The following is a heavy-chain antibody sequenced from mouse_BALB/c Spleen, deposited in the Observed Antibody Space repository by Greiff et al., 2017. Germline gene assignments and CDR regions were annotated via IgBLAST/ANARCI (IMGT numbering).Heavy chain of an antibody. CDR3: ARWLLRNYAMDY. Sequence: VHLVESGAELMKPGASVKISCKATGYTFSSYWIEWVKQRPGHGLEWIGEILPGSGSTNYNEKFKGKATFTADTSSNTAYMQLSSLTSEDSAVYYCARWLLRNYAMDYWGQGTSVTVSS. J-gene: IGHJ4*01. CDR2: ILPGSGST. D-gene: IGHD2-3*01. V-gene: IGHV1-9*01. CDR1: GYTFSSYW.